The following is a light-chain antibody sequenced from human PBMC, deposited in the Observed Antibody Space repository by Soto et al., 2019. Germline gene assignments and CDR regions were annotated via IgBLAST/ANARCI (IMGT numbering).Light chain of an antibody. CDR2: AVS. V-gene: IGKV1-8*01. CDR1: QGVSTY. J-gene: IGKJ5*01. Sequence: IQMTQSPSSLSASVGDRVTLTCRASQGVSTYLAWYQQKPGEAPKLLISAVSTLQSGVPSRFSGSGSGTDFTLTINSLQSEDFATYYCQQYYSYPITFGQGTRLEIK. CDR3: QQYYSYPIT.